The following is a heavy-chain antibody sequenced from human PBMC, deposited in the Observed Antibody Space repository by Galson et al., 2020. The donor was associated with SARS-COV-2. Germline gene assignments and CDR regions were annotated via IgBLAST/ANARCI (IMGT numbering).Heavy chain of an antibody. CDR2: IYYSGST. J-gene: IGHJ6*02. D-gene: IGHD3-3*01. CDR1: GGSISSSSYY. Sequence: ETLSLTCTVSGGSISSSSYYWGWIRQPPGKGLEWIESIYYSGSTYYNPSLKSRVTISVDTSKNQFSLKLSSVTAADTAVYYCARELALYDFWSGYYTPNYYYGMDVWGQGTTVTISS. CDR3: ARELALYDFWSGYYTPNYYYGMDV. V-gene: IGHV4-39*07.